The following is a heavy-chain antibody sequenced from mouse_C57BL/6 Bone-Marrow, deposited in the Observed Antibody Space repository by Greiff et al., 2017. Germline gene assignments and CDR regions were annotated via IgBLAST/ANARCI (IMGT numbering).Heavy chain of an antibody. CDR3: TRGWLDY. D-gene: IGHD2-3*01. J-gene: IGHJ4*01. CDR2: IDPENGDT. V-gene: IGHV14-4*01. Sequence: EVKLQESGAELVRPGASVKLSCTASGFNIKDDYMHWVKQRPEQGLEWIGWIDPENGDTEYASKFQGKATITADTSSNTAYLQLSSLTSEDTAVYYCTRGWLDYWGQGTSVTVSS. CDR1: GFNIKDDY.